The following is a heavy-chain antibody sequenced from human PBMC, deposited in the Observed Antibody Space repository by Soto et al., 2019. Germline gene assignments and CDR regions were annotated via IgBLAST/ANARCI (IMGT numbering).Heavy chain of an antibody. CDR1: VFTFTNYS. J-gene: IGHJ4*02. Sequence: VVSLILSCSTSVFTFTNYSITLFLQGPGKGLEWVSSISGSGVSTYFADSVKGRLTISRDNSKNTLYLHMNSLRAEDKAVYYCEKVLRGYSGYIHYWGQGTMVPVS. CDR2: ISGSGVST. D-gene: IGHD5-12*01. V-gene: IGHV3-23*01. CDR3: EKVLRGYSGYIHY.